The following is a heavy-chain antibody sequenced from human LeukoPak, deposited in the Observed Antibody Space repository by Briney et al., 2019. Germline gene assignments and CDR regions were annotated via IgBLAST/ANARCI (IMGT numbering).Heavy chain of an antibody. V-gene: IGHV3-49*03. CDR1: GFTFGDYA. CDR2: IRSKAYGGTT. CDR3: TRDSPVGSYPEIFDY. Sequence: GGSLRLSCTASGFTFGDYAMSWFRQAPGKGLEWVGFIRSKAYGGTTEYAASVKGRFTISRDDSKSIAYLQMNSLKTEDTAVYYCTRDSPVGSYPEIFDYWGQGTLVTVSS. J-gene: IGHJ4*02. D-gene: IGHD1-26*01.